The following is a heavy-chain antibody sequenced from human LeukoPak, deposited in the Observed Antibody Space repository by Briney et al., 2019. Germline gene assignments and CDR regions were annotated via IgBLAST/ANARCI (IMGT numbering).Heavy chain of an antibody. J-gene: IGHJ6*03. CDR3: ARTAEGGYTYDYFYYYYMDV. Sequence: SETLSLTCTVSGGSISSYYWSWIRQPAGRGLEWLGRIYTSGSTNYNPSLKSRVTISVDTSKNQFSLKLSSVTAADTAVYYCARTAEGGYTYDYFYYYYMDVWGKGTTVTIS. CDR1: GGSISSYY. CDR2: IYTSGST. D-gene: IGHD5-18*01. V-gene: IGHV4-4*07.